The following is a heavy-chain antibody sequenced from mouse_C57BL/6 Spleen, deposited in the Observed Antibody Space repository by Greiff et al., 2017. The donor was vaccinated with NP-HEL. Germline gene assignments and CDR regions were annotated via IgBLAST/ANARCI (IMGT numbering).Heavy chain of an antibody. J-gene: IGHJ4*01. Sequence: EVKVVESGGGLVQPKGSLKLSCAASGFSFNTYAMNWVRQAPGKGLEWVARIRSKSNNYATYYADSVKDRFTISRDDSESMLYLQMNNLKTEDTAMYYCVRQGRGYDYDSYYAMDYWGQGTSVTVSS. V-gene: IGHV10-1*01. CDR3: VRQGRGYDYDSYYAMDY. CDR1: GFSFNTYA. D-gene: IGHD2-4*01. CDR2: IRSKSNNYAT.